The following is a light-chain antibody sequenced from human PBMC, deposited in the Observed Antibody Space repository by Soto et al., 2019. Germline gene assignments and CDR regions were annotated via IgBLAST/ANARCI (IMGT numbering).Light chain of an antibody. J-gene: IGKJ1*01. CDR1: QSISSW. CDR2: KAS. V-gene: IGKV1-5*03. Sequence: DIQMTQSPSTLSASVGDRDTITCRASQSISSWLAWYQQKPGKAPKLLIYKASSLESGVPSRFSGSGSGTEFTLTISSLQPDDFATYYCQQQRTFGQGTKVEIK. CDR3: QQQRT.